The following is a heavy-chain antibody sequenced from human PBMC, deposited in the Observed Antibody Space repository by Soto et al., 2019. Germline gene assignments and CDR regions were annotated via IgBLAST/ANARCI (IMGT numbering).Heavy chain of an antibody. J-gene: IGHJ4*02. Sequence: EVQLVESGGGLVKPGGSLGLSCAASGFTFSSYSMNWVRQAPGKGLEWVSSISSSSSYIYYADSVKGRFTISRDNAKNSLYLQMNSLRAEDTAVYYCARGYSSSWYYFDYWGQGTLVTVSS. D-gene: IGHD6-13*01. V-gene: IGHV3-21*01. CDR3: ARGYSSSWYYFDY. CDR2: ISSSSSYI. CDR1: GFTFSSYS.